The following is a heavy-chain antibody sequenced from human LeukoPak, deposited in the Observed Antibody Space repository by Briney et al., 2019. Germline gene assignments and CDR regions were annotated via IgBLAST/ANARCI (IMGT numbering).Heavy chain of an antibody. D-gene: IGHD3-10*01. CDR1: GFTLSSYG. J-gene: IGHJ6*02. V-gene: IGHV3-30*18. CDR3: AKDLDPQTGFGEFYYYYGMDV. CDR2: ISYDGSNK. Sequence: GRSLRLSCAASGFTLSSYGMHWVRQATGKGLEWVAVISYDGSNKYYADSVKGRFTISRDNSKNTLYLQMNSLRAEDTAVYYCAKDLDPQTGFGEFYYYYGMDVWGQGTTVTVSS.